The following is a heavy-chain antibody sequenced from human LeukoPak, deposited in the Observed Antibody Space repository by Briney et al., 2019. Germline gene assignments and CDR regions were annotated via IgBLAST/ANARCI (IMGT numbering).Heavy chain of an antibody. V-gene: IGHV3-23*01. J-gene: IGHJ4*02. CDR2: ISGSGGST. D-gene: IGHD4-17*01. Sequence: GGSLRLSCAASGFSFSSYWMSWVRQAPGKGLEWVSAISGSGGSTYYADSVKGRFTISRDNSKNTLYLQMNSLRAEDTAVYYCARGSSTVTTYYFDYWGQGTLVTVSS. CDR1: GFSFSSYW. CDR3: ARGSSTVTTYYFDY.